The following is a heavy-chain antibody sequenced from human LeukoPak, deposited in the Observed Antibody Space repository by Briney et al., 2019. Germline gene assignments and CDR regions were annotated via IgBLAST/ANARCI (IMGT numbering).Heavy chain of an antibody. CDR1: GYTFTSYD. CDR2: MNPNSGNT. Sequence: GASVRVSCKASGYTFTSYDINWVRQATGQGLEWMGWMNPNSGNTGYAQKFQGRVTMTRNTSISTAYMELSSLRSEDTAVYYCARWFYYGSGEDYGMDVWGQGTTVTVSS. V-gene: IGHV1-8*01. D-gene: IGHD3-10*01. CDR3: ARWFYYGSGEDYGMDV. J-gene: IGHJ6*02.